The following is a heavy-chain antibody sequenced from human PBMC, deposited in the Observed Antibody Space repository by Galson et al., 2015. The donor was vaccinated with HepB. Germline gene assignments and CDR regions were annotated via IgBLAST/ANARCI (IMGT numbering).Heavy chain of an antibody. CDR1: GFTFSTYA. CDR3: ARDCSGGSCYPLAY. D-gene: IGHD2-15*01. CDR2: ISYDGSNK. V-gene: IGHV3-30-3*01. J-gene: IGHJ4*02. Sequence: SLRLSCAASGFTFSTYAMHWVRQAPGKGLEWVAVISYDGSNKYYADSVKGRFTISRDNSKNTLYLQMNSLRAEDTAVYYCARDCSGGSCYPLAYWGQGTLVTVSS.